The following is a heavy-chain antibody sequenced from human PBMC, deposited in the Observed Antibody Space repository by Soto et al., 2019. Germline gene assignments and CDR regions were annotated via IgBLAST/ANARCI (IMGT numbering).Heavy chain of an antibody. V-gene: IGHV3-30-3*01. D-gene: IGHD6-6*01. CDR2: ISYDGSNK. J-gene: IGHJ4*02. CDR1: GFTFSSYA. CDR3: ARDLVGYSSSAAGY. Sequence: QPGGSLRLSCAASGFTFSSYAMHWVRQAPGKGLEWVAVISYDGSNKYYADSVKGRFTISRDNSKNTLYLQMNSLRAEDTAVYYCARDLVGYSSSAAGYWGQGTLVTVSS.